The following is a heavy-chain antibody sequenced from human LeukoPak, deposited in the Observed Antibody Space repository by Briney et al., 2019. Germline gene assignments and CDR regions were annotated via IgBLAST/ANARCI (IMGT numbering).Heavy chain of an antibody. Sequence: ASVKVSCKASGYTFTSYDLNWVRQAAGQGLECLGWMSPDSGRTGYARKFQGRVTMTRNTSTGTAYMELGSLTSEDTAVYYCARTMVRAIPGFDYWGQGTLVTVSS. D-gene: IGHD3-10*01. CDR3: ARTMVRAIPGFDY. CDR2: MSPDSGRT. V-gene: IGHV1-8*01. J-gene: IGHJ4*02. CDR1: GYTFTSYD.